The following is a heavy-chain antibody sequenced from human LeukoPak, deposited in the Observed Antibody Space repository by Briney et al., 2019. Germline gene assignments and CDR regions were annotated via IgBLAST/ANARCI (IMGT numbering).Heavy chain of an antibody. D-gene: IGHD2-2*01. Sequence: GGSRRLSCAASGFTLNEMNWVRQATGKGLEWISYISSSGSTIYYADAVKGRFTISRDNAKHSLYLQMNSLRAEDTAVYYCAVSTSLYNWFDPWGQGTLVTVPS. CDR1: GFTLNE. CDR3: AVSTSLYNWFDP. V-gene: IGHV3-48*03. J-gene: IGHJ5*02. CDR2: ISSSGSTI.